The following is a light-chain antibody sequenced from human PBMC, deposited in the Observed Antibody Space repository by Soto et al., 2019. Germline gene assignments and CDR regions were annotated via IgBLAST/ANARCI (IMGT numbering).Light chain of an antibody. V-gene: IGKV1-9*01. J-gene: IGKJ4*01. CDR3: KYLNSXPLS. CDR1: QGISSY. Sequence: IRLTQSPSSLSASVGDIVTITCRASQGISSYLAWYQQKPGKAPKLLIYLASTLQSGVPSIFIGSGSGTDFSLTISSLQPEDVATYYFKYLNSXPLSCGGGTKV. CDR2: LAS.